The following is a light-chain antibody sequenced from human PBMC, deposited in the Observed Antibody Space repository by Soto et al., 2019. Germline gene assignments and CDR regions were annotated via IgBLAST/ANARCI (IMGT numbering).Light chain of an antibody. V-gene: IGKV3D-7*01. CDR1: QSFSSCY. J-gene: IGKJ4*01. CDR3: QQYNSYLVT. Sequence: EVVLTQSPATVSLSLGERATISCRASQSFSSCYASWYQQKPGQAPRLLIYDASNWDTGIPARFSGSGSGTEFTLTISSLQPDDFATYYCQQYNSYLVTFGGGTKVDIK. CDR2: DAS.